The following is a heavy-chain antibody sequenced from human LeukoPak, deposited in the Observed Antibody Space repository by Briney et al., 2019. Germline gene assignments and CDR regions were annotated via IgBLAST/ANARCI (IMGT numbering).Heavy chain of an antibody. Sequence: ASVKVSCKASGYTFISYYIHWVRQAPGQGLEWMGVINPSGGSIGYAQKFQGRVTMTRDMSTSTVYMELSSLRSEDTAVHYCARSAKGIAVAGIDKTHFDHWGQGTLVTVSS. J-gene: IGHJ4*02. CDR3: ARSAKGIAVAGIDKTHFDH. CDR2: INPSGGSI. V-gene: IGHV1-46*01. D-gene: IGHD6-19*01. CDR1: GYTFISYY.